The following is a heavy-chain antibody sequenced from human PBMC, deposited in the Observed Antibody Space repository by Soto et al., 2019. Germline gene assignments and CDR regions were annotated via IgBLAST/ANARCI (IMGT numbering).Heavy chain of an antibody. J-gene: IGHJ4*02. CDR3: ARGSTAHFDY. CDR1: GFTVSSNY. CDR2: IYSGGNT. Sequence: LSLTCAASGFTVSSNYMSWVRQAPGKGLEWVSVIYSGGNTYYADSVKGRFTISRDNSKNTLYLQMNSLRAEDTAVYYCARGSTAHFDYWGQGTLVTVSS. V-gene: IGHV3-53*01. D-gene: IGHD1-1*01.